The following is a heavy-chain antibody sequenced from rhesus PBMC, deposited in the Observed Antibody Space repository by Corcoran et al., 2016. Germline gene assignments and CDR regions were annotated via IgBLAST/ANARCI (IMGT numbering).Heavy chain of an antibody. CDR2: IYGSGGGN. D-gene: IGHD5-42*01. J-gene: IGHJ2*01. V-gene: IGHV4S14*01. CDR1: GYSISSGSY. Sequence: QVQLQESGPGLVKPSETLSLTCAVSGYSISSGSYSGWLRPPPGNGLECIGSIYGSGGGNNLNPSLKSRVTLSVDTSKNQFSLKLSSVTAADTAVYYCARVGSSWSEWDTVGTEWYFDLWGPGTPITISS. CDR3: ARVGSSWSEWDTVGTEWYFDL.